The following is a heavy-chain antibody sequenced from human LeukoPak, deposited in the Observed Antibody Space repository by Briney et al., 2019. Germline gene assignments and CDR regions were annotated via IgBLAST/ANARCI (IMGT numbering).Heavy chain of an antibody. CDR1: GSFSSYV. D-gene: IGHD2-2*01. J-gene: IGHJ4*02. V-gene: IGHV3-23*01. CDR2: LSASGGST. Sequence: GGSLRLSCAASGSFSSYVMTWVRQAPGRGLEWVSTLSASGGSTYYADSVKGRFTISRDNSKNTLYLQMSSLRAEDTAVSFCAKDLILVLPAAYDYWGQGTLVTVSS. CDR3: AKDLILVLPAAYDY.